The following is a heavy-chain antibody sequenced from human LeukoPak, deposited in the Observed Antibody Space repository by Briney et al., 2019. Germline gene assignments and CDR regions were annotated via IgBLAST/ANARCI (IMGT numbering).Heavy chain of an antibody. V-gene: IGHV1-69*13. CDR1: GYTFTSYD. CDR2: IIPIFGTA. CDR3: ARDSGRGVAGNLDY. D-gene: IGHD6-19*01. Sequence: SVKVSCKASGYTFTSYDISWVRQAPGQGLEWMGGIIPIFGTANYAQKFQGRVTITADESTSTAYMELSSLRSEDTAVYYCARDSGRGVAGNLDYWGQGTLVTVSS. J-gene: IGHJ4*02.